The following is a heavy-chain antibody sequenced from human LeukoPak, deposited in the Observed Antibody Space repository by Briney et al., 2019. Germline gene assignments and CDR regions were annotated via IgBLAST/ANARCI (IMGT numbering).Heavy chain of an antibody. V-gene: IGHV3-23*01. CDR3: AKDRYYYDSSGYLSYYFDY. J-gene: IGHJ4*02. Sequence: GGSLRLSCAASGFTFRTSGMNWVRQAPGKGLEWVLALSGSGGSTYYADSVKVRFTISRDNSKNTLYLQMNSLRAEDTAVYYCAKDRYYYDSSGYLSYYFDYWGQGTLVTVSS. D-gene: IGHD3-22*01. CDR2: LSGSGGST. CDR1: GFTFRTSG.